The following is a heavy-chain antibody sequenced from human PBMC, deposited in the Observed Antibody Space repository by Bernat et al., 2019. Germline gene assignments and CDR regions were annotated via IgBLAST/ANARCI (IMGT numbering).Heavy chain of an antibody. CDR2: INPSGGST. V-gene: IGHV1-46*01. D-gene: IGHD2-21*02. CDR1: GYTFTSYY. J-gene: IGHJ4*02. Sequence: QVQLVQSGAEVKKPGASVKVSCKASGYTFTSYYMHWVRQAPGQGLEWMGIINPSGGSTSYAQKFQGRVTMTRDTSTSTVYMELSSLRSEGTAVYYCAREGLVVVTAMARGTFDYWGQGTLVTVSS. CDR3: AREGLVVVTAMARGTFDY.